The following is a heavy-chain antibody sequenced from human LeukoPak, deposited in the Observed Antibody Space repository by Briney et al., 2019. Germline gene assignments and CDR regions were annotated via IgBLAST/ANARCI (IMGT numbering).Heavy chain of an antibody. CDR1: GFGFSDFY. CDR3: ARNAPFRNDGWPLFDS. Sequence: GGSLRLSCAVSGFGFSDFYMSWVRQAPGKGPEWLAYIGSGGETIYYADSVRGRFSISRDNAKSSVYLQINSLRAGDTALYYCARNAPFRNDGWPLFDSWGQGTLVTVSS. CDR2: IGSGGETI. D-gene: IGHD1-1*01. V-gene: IGHV3-11*01. J-gene: IGHJ4*02.